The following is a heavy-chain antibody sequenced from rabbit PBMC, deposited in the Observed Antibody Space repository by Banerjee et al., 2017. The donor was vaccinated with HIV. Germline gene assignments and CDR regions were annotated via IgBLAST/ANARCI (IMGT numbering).Heavy chain of an antibody. Sequence: LEESGGGLVKPEGSLTLTCTASGFSFSNKYVMCWVRQAPGKGLEWIACINTSSGNTVYATWAKGPFTISKTSSTTVSLQLNSLTAADTATYFCLRRWHSTDLWGQGTLVTVS. CDR2: INTSSGNT. CDR3: LRRWHSTDL. CDR1: GFSFSNKYV. D-gene: IGHD7-1*01. J-gene: IGHJ3*01. V-gene: IGHV1S45*01.